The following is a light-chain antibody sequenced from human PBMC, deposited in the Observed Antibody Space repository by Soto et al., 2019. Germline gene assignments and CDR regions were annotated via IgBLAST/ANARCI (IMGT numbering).Light chain of an antibody. CDR2: DAS. Sequence: EIVLTQSPATLSLSPGERATLSCMASQSVSTYLAWYQQKPGQAPRLLIYDASNRATGIPARFSGSGSGTDCTLTISSLAPEDFAVYYCQQGSNWPPGLTFGGGSKVEIK. CDR3: QQGSNWPPGLT. CDR1: QSVSTY. V-gene: IGKV3-11*01. J-gene: IGKJ4*01.